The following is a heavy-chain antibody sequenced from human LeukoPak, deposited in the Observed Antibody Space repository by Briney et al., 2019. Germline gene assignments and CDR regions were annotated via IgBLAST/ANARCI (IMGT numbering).Heavy chain of an antibody. CDR1: GYSFTAYW. V-gene: IGHV5-51*01. Sequence: GESLRISCKASGYSFTAYWIGWVRQMPAKGLEWMGIIDPGDSDTRDRPSFQGQVTISADKSTTTAYLQWSSLKASDTAVYYCARHVGCSGGSCYPDYLGQGTLVTVSS. CDR3: ARHVGCSGGSCYPDY. J-gene: IGHJ4*02. CDR2: IDPGDSDT. D-gene: IGHD2-15*01.